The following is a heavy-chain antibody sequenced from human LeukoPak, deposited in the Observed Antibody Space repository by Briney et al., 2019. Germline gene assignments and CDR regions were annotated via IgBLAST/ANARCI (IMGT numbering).Heavy chain of an antibody. V-gene: IGHV1-2*02. CDR1: GYTFTGYY. CDR2: INPNSGGT. J-gene: IGHJ4*02. Sequence: ASVKVSCKASGYTFTGYYIHWVRQAPGQGLEWMGWINPNSGGTNYAQKFQGRVTMTRDTSISTAYMELSRLRSDDTAVYYCARGPYSSGWYGLPGYFDYWGQGTLVTVSS. CDR3: ARGPYSSGWYGLPGYFDY. D-gene: IGHD6-19*01.